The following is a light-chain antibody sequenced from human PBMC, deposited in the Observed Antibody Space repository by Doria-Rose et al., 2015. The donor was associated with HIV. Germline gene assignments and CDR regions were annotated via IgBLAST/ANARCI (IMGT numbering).Light chain of an antibody. CDR2: DGS. Sequence: EIVMTQSPGTLSLSPGERATLSCRASQSFSHSYLAWYQQKPGQAPSLLIYDGSTRATGIPDRFSASGSGTDFTLTINRLEPEDFALYYCHQYGTSWTFGQGTKVEI. V-gene: IGKV3-20*01. CDR1: QSFSHSY. CDR3: HQYGTSWT. J-gene: IGKJ1*01.